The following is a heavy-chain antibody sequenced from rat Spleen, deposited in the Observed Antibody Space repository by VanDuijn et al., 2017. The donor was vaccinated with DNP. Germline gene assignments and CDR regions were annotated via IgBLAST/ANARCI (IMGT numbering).Heavy chain of an antibody. V-gene: IGHV5-7*01. CDR3: ARHRTISPYYYDMDA. J-gene: IGHJ4*01. CDR2: ISYDGRDT. Sequence: EVQLVESGGGLVQPGRSLKLSCVASGFIFSNYWMTWIRQAPKKSLEWVALISYDGRDTYYRDSVKGRFTISRDNAKSALYLQMDSLRSEDTATYYCARHRTISPYYYDMDAWGQGASVTVSS. CDR1: GFIFSNYW.